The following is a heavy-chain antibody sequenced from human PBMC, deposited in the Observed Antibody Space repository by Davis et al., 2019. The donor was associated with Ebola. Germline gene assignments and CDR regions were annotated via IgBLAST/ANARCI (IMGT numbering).Heavy chain of an antibody. J-gene: IGHJ4*02. CDR2: INAGNGNT. CDR3: ARDTIFSSGWSL. Sequence: ASVKVSCKASGYTFTSYAMHWVRQAPGQRLEWMGWINAGNGNTKYSQKFQGRVTITRDTSTSTAYMELSSLRSEDTAVYYCARDTIFSSGWSLWGQGTLVTVSS. CDR1: GYTFTSYA. D-gene: IGHD6-19*01. V-gene: IGHV1-3*01.